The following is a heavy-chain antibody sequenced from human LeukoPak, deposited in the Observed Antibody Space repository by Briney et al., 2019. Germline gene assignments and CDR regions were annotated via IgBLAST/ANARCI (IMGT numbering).Heavy chain of an antibody. Sequence: SETLSLTCTVSGGSISSYYWSWIRQPPGKGLEWIGYIYTSGSTEYNPSLKSRVTISVDTSKNQFSLKLSSVTAADTAVYYCARATAAADYWGQGTLVTVSS. CDR1: GGSISSYY. J-gene: IGHJ4*02. CDR3: ARATAAADY. D-gene: IGHD6-13*01. V-gene: IGHV4-4*09. CDR2: IYTSGST.